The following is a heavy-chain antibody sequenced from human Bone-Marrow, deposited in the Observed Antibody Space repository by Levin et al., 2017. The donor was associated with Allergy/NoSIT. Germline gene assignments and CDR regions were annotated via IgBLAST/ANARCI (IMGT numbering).Heavy chain of an antibody. J-gene: IGHJ4*02. CDR2: ISGPSDNT. V-gene: IGHV3-23*01. Sequence: PGESLKISCAASGFTFTNYAMSWVRQAPGQGLEWVSTISGPSDNTYYADSVKGRFTISRDNSKDTLYLQMNNLRAEDTAVYYCAKDQPGWTAMVTIFDYWGQGTLVTVSS. D-gene: IGHD5-18*01. CDR3: AKDQPGWTAMVTIFDY. CDR1: GFTFTNYA.